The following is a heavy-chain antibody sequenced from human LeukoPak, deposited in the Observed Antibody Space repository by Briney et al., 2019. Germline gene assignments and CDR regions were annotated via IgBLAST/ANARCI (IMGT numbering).Heavy chain of an antibody. Sequence: GESLKISCKGSGYSFTSYWIGWVRQMPGKGLEWMGIIYPGDSDTRYSPSFQGQVTISADKSISTAYLQWSSLKASDTAMYYCARLYDSSGYYYRYYFGYWGQGTRVTVSS. D-gene: IGHD3-22*01. CDR2: IYPGDSDT. CDR3: ARLYDSSGYYYRYYFGY. CDR1: GYSFTSYW. J-gene: IGHJ4*02. V-gene: IGHV5-51*01.